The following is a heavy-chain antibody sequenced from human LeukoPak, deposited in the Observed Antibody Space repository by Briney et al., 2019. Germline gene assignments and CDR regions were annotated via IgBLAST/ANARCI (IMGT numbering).Heavy chain of an antibody. Sequence: GGALRLSCAASGFTFKDFYMSWVRQAPGKGLEWVSYINHLGSQTDYADSVKGRFTISRDNAKNSLSLQMNNLSVDDTAVYYCVRARFTTFVYYWGQGTLVTVSS. CDR3: VRARFTTFVYY. V-gene: IGHV3-11*05. CDR2: INHLGSQT. D-gene: IGHD1-14*01. CDR1: GFTFKDFY. J-gene: IGHJ4*02.